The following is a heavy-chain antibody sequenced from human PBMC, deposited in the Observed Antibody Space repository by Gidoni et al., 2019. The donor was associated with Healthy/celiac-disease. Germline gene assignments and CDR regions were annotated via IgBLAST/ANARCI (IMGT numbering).Heavy chain of an antibody. J-gene: IGHJ3*02. Sequence: QVLLQQWGAGLLKPSETLSLTCAVYGGSFSGYYWSWIRPPPGKGLVWIGEISHRGSTNYNPSLKSRVTISVDTSKNQFSLKLSSVTAADTAGYYCAGGRARLWLREKDDAFDIWGQGTMVTVSS. D-gene: IGHD1-26*01. CDR2: ISHRGST. CDR3: AGGRARLWLREKDDAFDI. V-gene: IGHV4-34*01. CDR1: GGSFSGYY.